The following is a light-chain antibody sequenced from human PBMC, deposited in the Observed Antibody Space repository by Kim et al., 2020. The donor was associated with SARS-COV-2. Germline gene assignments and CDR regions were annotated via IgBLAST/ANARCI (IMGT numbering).Light chain of an antibody. CDR2: GAS. CDR1: QSVRSSY. Sequence: YPGERATLSCKARQSVRSSYLAGYQQKPAQAPRLLIYGASSRATGIPDRFSGSGSGTDFSLTISRLEPEDFAVYYCQQYGSSPRTFGQGTKVDIK. J-gene: IGKJ1*01. V-gene: IGKV3-20*01. CDR3: QQYGSSPRT.